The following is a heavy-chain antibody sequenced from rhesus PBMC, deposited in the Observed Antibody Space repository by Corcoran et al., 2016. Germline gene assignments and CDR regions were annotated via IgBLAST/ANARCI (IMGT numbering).Heavy chain of an antibody. D-gene: IGHD4-23*01. CDR2: ITPYNGNT. CDR3: ASSAVTLRDNRFDV. V-gene: IGHV1-69*01. Sequence: EMQLVQSEAEVKKPGASVKISCKASGYTFTYRYLHWLRQTPGQGLEWMGWITPYNGNTNYAQKFQDRATITRDRSMSTAYMELSSLRSEDTAVYYCASSAVTLRDNRFDVWGPGVLVTVSS. J-gene: IGHJ5-1*01. CDR1: GYTFTYRY.